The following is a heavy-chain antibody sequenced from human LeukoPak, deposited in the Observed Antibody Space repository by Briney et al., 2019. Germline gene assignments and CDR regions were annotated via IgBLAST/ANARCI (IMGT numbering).Heavy chain of an antibody. Sequence: SETLSLTCTVSGGSISRYYWSWIRQHPGNGLEWIGYISYTGSTTYNSSLKSRVTISLDTSQNQLSLKLSSVTAADTAVFYCASLTTADAFDIWGQGTMVTVSS. CDR3: ASLTTADAFDI. D-gene: IGHD3-22*01. CDR2: ISYTGST. V-gene: IGHV4-59*01. J-gene: IGHJ3*02. CDR1: GGSISRYY.